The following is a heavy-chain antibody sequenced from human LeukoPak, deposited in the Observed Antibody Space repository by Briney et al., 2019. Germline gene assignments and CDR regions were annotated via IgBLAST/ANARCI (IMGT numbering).Heavy chain of an antibody. Sequence: ASVKVSCKASGGTFNSYAISWVRQATGQGLEWMGWMNPNSGNTGYAQKFQGRVTITADESTSTAYMELSSLRSEDTAVYYCARANSSGWYNPFDYWGQGTLVTVSS. CDR1: GGTFNSYA. CDR2: MNPNSGNT. CDR3: ARANSSGWYNPFDY. D-gene: IGHD6-19*01. J-gene: IGHJ4*02. V-gene: IGHV1-8*03.